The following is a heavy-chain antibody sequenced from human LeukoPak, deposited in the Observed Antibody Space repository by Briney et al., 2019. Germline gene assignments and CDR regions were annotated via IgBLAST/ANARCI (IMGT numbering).Heavy chain of an antibody. J-gene: IGHJ3*02. Sequence: PSETLSLTCSVSGGSISLSNYYWGWIRQPPGKGLEWIGSIYYSGSTYYNPSLKSRVTISVDTSKNQFSLKLSSVTAADTAVYYCARLGSLVVIAIQNAFDIWGQGTMVTVSS. CDR3: ARLGSLVVIAIQNAFDI. CDR2: IYYSGST. D-gene: IGHD2-21*01. V-gene: IGHV4-39*01. CDR1: GGSISLSNYY.